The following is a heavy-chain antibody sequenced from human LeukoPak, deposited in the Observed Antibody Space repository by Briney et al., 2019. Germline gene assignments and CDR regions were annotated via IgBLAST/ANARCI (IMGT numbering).Heavy chain of an antibody. J-gene: IGHJ3*01. CDR2: ISHDGSSD. CDR1: GFAFRSFA. D-gene: IGHD6-19*01. V-gene: IGHV3-30-3*01. Sequence: GKSLRLSCAASGFAFRSFAMHWVRQAPGKGLDWVAVISHDGSSDYYSPSLRGRFTISRDTSKNTLYLQMNRLRPDGTATYYCARMSASGRTNGAFDVWGRGTMVTVSS. CDR3: ARMSASGRTNGAFDV.